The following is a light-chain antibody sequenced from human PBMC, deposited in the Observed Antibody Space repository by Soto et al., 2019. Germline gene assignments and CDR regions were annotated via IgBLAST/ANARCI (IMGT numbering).Light chain of an antibody. CDR1: QSVSSY. Sequence: EIVLTQSPATLSLSPGERATLSCRASQSVSSYLAWYQQNPGQAPRLLIYDASNRATGIPARFSGSGSATAFTLTISSLEPEDFAVYYCQQRSNWPRTFGQGTKLEIK. V-gene: IGKV3-11*01. J-gene: IGKJ2*01. CDR2: DAS. CDR3: QQRSNWPRT.